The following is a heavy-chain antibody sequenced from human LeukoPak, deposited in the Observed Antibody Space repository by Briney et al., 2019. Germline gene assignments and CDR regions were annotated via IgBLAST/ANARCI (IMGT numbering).Heavy chain of an antibody. CDR3: ARGIAARPNWFDP. V-gene: IGHV3-21*01. Sequence: GGSLRLSCAASGFNFSPYAMSWVRQAPGRGLEWVSSISSSGSYIYYADSVKGRFTISRDNAKNSLYLQMNSLRAEDTAVYYCARGIAARPNWFDPWGQGTLVTVSS. CDR1: GFNFSPYA. D-gene: IGHD6-6*01. J-gene: IGHJ5*02. CDR2: ISSSGSYI.